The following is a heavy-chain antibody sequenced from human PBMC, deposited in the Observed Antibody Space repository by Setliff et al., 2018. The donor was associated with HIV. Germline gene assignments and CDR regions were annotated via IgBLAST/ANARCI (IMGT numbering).Heavy chain of an antibody. J-gene: IGHJ4*02. CDR2: INAGNGNT. V-gene: IGHV1-3*01. Sequence: GASVKVSCKASGYTFTSYAMHWVRQAPGQRLEWMGWINAGNGNTKYSQKFQGRVTITRDTSASTAYMELSSLRSEDTAFYYCARSAHDSETGYWGQGTLVTVSS. CDR1: GYTFTSYA. CDR3: ARSAHDSETGY. D-gene: IGHD5-12*01.